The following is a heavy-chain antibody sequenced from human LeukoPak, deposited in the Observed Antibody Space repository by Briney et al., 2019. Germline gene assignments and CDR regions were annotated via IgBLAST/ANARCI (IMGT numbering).Heavy chain of an antibody. V-gene: IGHV3-23*01. D-gene: IGHD3-22*01. J-gene: IGHJ4*02. CDR3: AKDRTYDSSGYADY. Sequence: GGSLRLSCGASGFTFSSYAMSWVRQAPGKGREWVSAISGSGGSTYYADSVKGRFTISRDNSKNTLYLQMNSLRAEDTAVYYCAKDRTYDSSGYADYWGQGTLVTVSS. CDR2: ISGSGGST. CDR1: GFTFSSYA.